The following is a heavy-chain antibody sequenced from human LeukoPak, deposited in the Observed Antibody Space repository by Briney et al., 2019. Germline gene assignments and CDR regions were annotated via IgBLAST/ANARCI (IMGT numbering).Heavy chain of an antibody. D-gene: IGHD6-19*01. Sequence: SETLSLTCTVSGGSIRSYYWSWIRQPAGKGLEWLGRIYTSGSTNYNPSLKSRVTLSVDTSKNQFSLKLSSVTAADTAVYYCARGMYAVAGTSWFDPWGQGTLVTVSS. CDR2: IYTSGST. CDR3: ARGMYAVAGTSWFDP. V-gene: IGHV4-4*07. CDR1: GGSIRSYY. J-gene: IGHJ5*02.